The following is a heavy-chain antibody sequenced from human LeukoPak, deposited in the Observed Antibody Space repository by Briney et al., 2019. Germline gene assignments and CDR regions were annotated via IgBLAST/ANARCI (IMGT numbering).Heavy chain of an antibody. CDR2: IYYSGST. V-gene: IGHV4-39*01. Sequence: TASDTLSLTCTVSGGSISSSSYYWGWIRQPPGKGLEWIGSIYYSGSTYYNPSLKSRVTISVDTSKNQFSLKLSSVTAADTAVYYCARRSFYCSGRSCYDYWGQGTLVTVSS. J-gene: IGHJ4*02. CDR1: GGSISSSSYY. D-gene: IGHD2-15*01. CDR3: ARRSFYCSGRSCYDY.